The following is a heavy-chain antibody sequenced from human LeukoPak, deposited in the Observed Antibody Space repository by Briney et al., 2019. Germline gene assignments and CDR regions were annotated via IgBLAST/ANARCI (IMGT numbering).Heavy chain of an antibody. CDR2: INPSGGST. D-gene: IGHD1-1*01. CDR1: GYTFTSYY. J-gene: IGHJ4*02. Sequence: GPSVKVSCKASGYTFTSYYMHWVRQAPGQGLEWMGIINPSGGSTSYAQKFQGRVTMTRDTSTSTVYMELSSLRSEDTAVYYCARDLLHKTDNIPGNDYWGQGTLVTVPS. V-gene: IGHV1-46*01. CDR3: ARDLLHKTDNIPGNDY.